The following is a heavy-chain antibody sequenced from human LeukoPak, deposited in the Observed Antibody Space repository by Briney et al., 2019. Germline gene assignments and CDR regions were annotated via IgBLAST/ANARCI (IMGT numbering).Heavy chain of an antibody. J-gene: IGHJ6*03. Sequence: PGGSLRLSCAASGFTFSSYWMSWIRQPPGKGLEWIGEINHSGSTNYNPSLKSRVTISVDTSKNQFSLKLSSVTAADTAVYYCARGIVVVPAAMGEHYMDVWGKGTTVTVSS. CDR1: GFTFSSYW. V-gene: IGHV4-34*01. CDR2: INHSGST. CDR3: ARGIVVVPAAMGEHYMDV. D-gene: IGHD2-2*01.